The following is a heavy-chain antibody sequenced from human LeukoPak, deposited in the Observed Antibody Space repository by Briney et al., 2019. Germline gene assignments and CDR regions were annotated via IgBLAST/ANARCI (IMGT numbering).Heavy chain of an antibody. D-gene: IGHD2/OR15-2a*01. V-gene: IGHV3-30*06. Sequence: GKSLRLSCAASGFTFSSYGMHWVRQAPGKGLEWVAIISDDGNNKGYADSVTGRFTISRDNSKNTLSLQMNSLRAEDTAVYYCARDFLSPNYYYYYGMDVWGQGTTVTVSS. CDR2: ISDDGNNK. CDR1: GFTFSSYG. CDR3: ARDFLSPNYYYYYGMDV. J-gene: IGHJ6*02.